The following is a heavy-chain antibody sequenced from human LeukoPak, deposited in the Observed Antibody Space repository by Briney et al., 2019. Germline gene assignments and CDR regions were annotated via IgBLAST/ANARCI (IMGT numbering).Heavy chain of an antibody. CDR2: IWYDGSNK. CDR1: GFTFSSYA. V-gene: IGHV3-33*08. CDR3: ARDVGSSSLLGIAVAGTGTEFDY. D-gene: IGHD6-19*01. Sequence: GGSLRLSCAASGFTFSSYAMSWVRQAPGKGLEWVAVIWYDGSNKYYADSVKGRFTISRDNSKNTLYLQMNSLRAEDTAVYYCARDVGSSSLLGIAVAGTGTEFDYWGQGTLVTVSS. J-gene: IGHJ4*02.